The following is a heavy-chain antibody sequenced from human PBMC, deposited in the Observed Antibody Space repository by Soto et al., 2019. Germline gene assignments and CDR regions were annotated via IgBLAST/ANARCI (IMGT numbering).Heavy chain of an antibody. CDR3: ANILTGPTDY. V-gene: IGHV3-33*03. D-gene: IGHD1-20*01. CDR2: IWYDGTKK. Sequence: QVQVVESGGGVVQPGRSLRLSCAASGFTFSSYGMHWVRQAPGKGLEWVADIWYDGTKKHYADSVKGRFSISRDNSKNTAYLQMNSLRAEDTAVYYGANILTGPTDYWGQGTLVTVSS. CDR1: GFTFSSYG. J-gene: IGHJ4*02.